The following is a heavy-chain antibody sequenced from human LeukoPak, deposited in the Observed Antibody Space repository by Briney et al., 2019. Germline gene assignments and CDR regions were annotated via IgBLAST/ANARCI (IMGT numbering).Heavy chain of an antibody. CDR2: TSSSDPGT. D-gene: IGHD6-13*01. CDR1: GFPLSSYA. CDR3: AREDRADSSSWYRGRNNWFDP. V-gene: IGHV3-23*01. Sequence: GGSLRLSCAASGFPLSSYAMSWVRQASGKGLEWVSATSSSDPGTYYADSVRGRFTISRDNGKNSLYLQMNSLRAEDTAVYYCAREDRADSSSWYRGRNNWFDPWGQGTLVTVSS. J-gene: IGHJ5*02.